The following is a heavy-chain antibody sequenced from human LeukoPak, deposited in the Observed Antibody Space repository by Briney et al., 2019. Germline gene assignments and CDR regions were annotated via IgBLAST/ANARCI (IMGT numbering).Heavy chain of an antibody. Sequence: GESLKISCKTSGYSFTSYWIAWVRQMPGKGLEWMGIIYPGDSDTRCSPSFQGQVTISADKSISTAYLQLSSLKASDTAVYYCARSPGGFTYGRNWFDPWGQGTLVSVSS. V-gene: IGHV5-51*01. J-gene: IGHJ5*02. D-gene: IGHD5-18*01. CDR1: GYSFTSYW. CDR2: IYPGDSDT. CDR3: ARSPGGFTYGRNWFDP.